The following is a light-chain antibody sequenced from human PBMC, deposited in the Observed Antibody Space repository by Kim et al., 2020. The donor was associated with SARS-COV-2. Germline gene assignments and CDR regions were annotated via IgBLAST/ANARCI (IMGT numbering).Light chain of an antibody. CDR1: ELGDKY. CDR2: QDD. Sequence: VSPGQTASITCSGDELGDKYTCWYQQKPGQSPVLVIYQDDKRPSGIPERFSGSNSGNAATLTISGTQAMDEADYYCQAWDSGTVVFGTGTKVTVL. V-gene: IGLV3-1*01. J-gene: IGLJ1*01. CDR3: QAWDSGTVV.